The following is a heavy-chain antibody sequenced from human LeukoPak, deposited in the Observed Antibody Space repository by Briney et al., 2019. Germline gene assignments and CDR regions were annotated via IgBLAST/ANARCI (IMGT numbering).Heavy chain of an antibody. CDR3: ARPLVVGGTYPYH. V-gene: IGHV3-48*01. CDR2: ISSSSSTI. D-gene: IGHD1-26*01. J-gene: IGHJ5*02. Sequence: PGGSLRLSCAASGFTFSSYGMTWVRQAPGKGLEWVSYISSSSSTIYYADSVKGRFTISRDNAKNSLYLQMNSLRAEDTAVYDCARPLVVGGTYPYHWGQGTLVSVS. CDR1: GFTFSSYG.